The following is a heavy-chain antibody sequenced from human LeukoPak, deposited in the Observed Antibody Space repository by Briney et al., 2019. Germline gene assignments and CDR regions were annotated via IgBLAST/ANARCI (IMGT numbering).Heavy chain of an antibody. J-gene: IGHJ4*02. D-gene: IGHD1-26*01. CDR2: LTDSGRST. Sequence: GGSLRLSCAASGFTFSSYAMSWVRQAPGKGLQWVSALTDSGRSTYYADSVKGRFTISRDNSKNTLSLQMNSLRAEDTAVYYCAKGARRTIMGATLDYWGQGTLVTVSS. CDR3: AKGARRTIMGATLDY. V-gene: IGHV3-23*01. CDR1: GFTFSSYA.